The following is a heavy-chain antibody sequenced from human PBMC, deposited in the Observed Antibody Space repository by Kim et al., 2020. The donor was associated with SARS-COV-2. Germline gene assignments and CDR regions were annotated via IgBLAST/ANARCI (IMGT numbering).Heavy chain of an antibody. D-gene: IGHD2-15*01. Sequence: ADSVKGQFTISRDNSKNTLYLQMNSLRAEDTAVYYCAKDTPRAYYYGMDVWGQGTTVTVSS. CDR3: AKDTPRAYYYGMDV. J-gene: IGHJ6*02. V-gene: IGHV3-30*02.